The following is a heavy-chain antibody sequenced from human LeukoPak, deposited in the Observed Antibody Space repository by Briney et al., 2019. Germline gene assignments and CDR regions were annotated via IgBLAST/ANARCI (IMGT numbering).Heavy chain of an antibody. J-gene: IGHJ4*02. Sequence: GGSLRLSCAASGFTFTRYSMAWVRQAPGRGLDWVSTINGRGDRTFYADSVKGRFTVSRDNSRDTVFLQMNSLRDEDTAVYYCVKEGLLGGYYFDLWGQGALVTVSS. D-gene: IGHD1-26*01. CDR1: GFTFTRYS. CDR2: INGRGDRT. CDR3: VKEGLLGGYYFDL. V-gene: IGHV3-23*01.